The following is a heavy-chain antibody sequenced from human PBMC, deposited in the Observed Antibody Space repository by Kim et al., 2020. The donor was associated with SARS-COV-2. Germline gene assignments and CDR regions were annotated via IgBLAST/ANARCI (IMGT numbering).Heavy chain of an antibody. CDR3: ARAWDQNFDF. D-gene: IGHD1-26*01. CDR2: INPRSANT. Sequence: ASVKVSCKASGYTFTSYWIHWVRQAPGQGLEWMGMINPRSANTRYAQNFQGRVTTTSDTSMSTASMEMSSLRSEDTAVYYCARAWDQNFDFWGQGTLVTVSS. CDR1: GYTFTSYW. V-gene: IGHV1-46*01. J-gene: IGHJ4*02.